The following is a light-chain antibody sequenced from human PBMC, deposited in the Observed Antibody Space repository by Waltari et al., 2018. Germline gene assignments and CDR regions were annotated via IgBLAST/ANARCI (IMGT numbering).Light chain of an antibody. J-gene: IGLJ1*01. CDR2: DVT. V-gene: IGLV2-23*02. CDR3: CSYAGSRSYV. Sequence: QSALTQPASVSGSPGQSITISCTGASSDVGNYNLVSWYQQHPGKAPQVLIYDVTKRPSGVSNRFSGSKSGNTASLTISGLQAEDEADYYCCSYAGSRSYVFGPGTKVTVL. CDR1: SSDVGNYNL.